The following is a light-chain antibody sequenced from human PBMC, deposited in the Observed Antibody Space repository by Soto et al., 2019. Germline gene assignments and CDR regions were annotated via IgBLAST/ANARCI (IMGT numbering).Light chain of an antibody. V-gene: IGKV1-27*01. CDR1: QGISNY. J-gene: IGKJ1*01. Sequence: DIQMTQSPSSLSASVGDRVTITCRASQGISNYLAWYQQKPGKVPMLLIYSASTLQSGVPSRFSGSGSGTDFTLTIRSLQPADVETYYCQKYNSAPWTFGQGNKVEIK. CDR2: SAS. CDR3: QKYNSAPWT.